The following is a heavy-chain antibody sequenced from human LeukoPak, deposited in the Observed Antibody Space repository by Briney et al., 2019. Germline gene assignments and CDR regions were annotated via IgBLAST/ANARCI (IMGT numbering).Heavy chain of an antibody. CDR2: INPNSGGT. CDR1: GYTFTGYY. V-gene: IGHV1-2*02. CDR3: ARDIVVVPAAIGWFDP. D-gene: IGHD2-2*01. Sequence: ASVKVSCKASGYTFTGYYMHWVRQAPGQGLEWMGWINPNSGGTNYAQKFQGRVTMTRDTSISTAYMELSRLRSADTAVYYCARDIVVVPAAIGWFDPWGQGTLVTVSS. J-gene: IGHJ5*02.